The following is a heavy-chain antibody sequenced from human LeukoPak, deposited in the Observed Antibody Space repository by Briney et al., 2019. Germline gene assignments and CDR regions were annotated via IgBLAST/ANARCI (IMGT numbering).Heavy chain of an antibody. CDR2: IRYDGSNK. D-gene: IGHD5-12*01. CDR1: GFTFSSYS. CDR3: AKGGGYEAQYYYYYLDV. Sequence: PGGSLRLSCAASGFTFSSYSMNWVRQAPGKGLEWVAFIRYDGSNKYYADSVKGRFTISRDNSKNTLCLQMKSLRAEDTAVYYCAKGGGYEAQYYYYYLDVWGKGTTVTISS. V-gene: IGHV3-30*02. J-gene: IGHJ6*03.